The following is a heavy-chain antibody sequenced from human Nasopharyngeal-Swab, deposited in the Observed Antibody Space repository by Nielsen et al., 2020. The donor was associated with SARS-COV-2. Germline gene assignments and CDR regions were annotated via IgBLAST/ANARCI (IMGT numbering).Heavy chain of an antibody. CDR2: INHSGST. Sequence: SETLSLTCAVYGGSFSGYYWSWLHQPPGKGLEWIGEINHSGSTNYNPSLKSRVTISVDTSKNQFSLKLSSVTAADTAVYYCARAKQWLVLRWFDPWGQGTLVTVSS. D-gene: IGHD6-19*01. J-gene: IGHJ5*02. CDR3: ARAKQWLVLRWFDP. CDR1: GGSFSGYY. V-gene: IGHV4-34*01.